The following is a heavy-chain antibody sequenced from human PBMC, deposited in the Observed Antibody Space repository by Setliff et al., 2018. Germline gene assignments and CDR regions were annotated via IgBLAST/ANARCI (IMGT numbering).Heavy chain of an antibody. V-gene: IGHV1-18*01. CDR1: TNALTDSV. CDR2: ISGYSGKT. J-gene: IGHJ5*01. D-gene: IGHD2-8*01. Sequence: ASVKVSCKTSTNALTDSVVSWVRQAPGQGLEWVGWISGYSGKTYYAQRLQDRVTLTTDTSTNTFYLELRSLRPDDTAVYYRARLVRFCTRTACQRVAGAESWGQGTLVTVSS. CDR3: ARLVRFCTRTACQRVAGAES.